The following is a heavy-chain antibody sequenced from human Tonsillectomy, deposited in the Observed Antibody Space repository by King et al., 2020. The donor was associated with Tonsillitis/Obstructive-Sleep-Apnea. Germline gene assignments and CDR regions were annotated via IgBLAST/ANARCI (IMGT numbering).Heavy chain of an antibody. CDR2: INPKSGGT. J-gene: IGHJ6*02. V-gene: IGHV1-2*02. D-gene: IGHD3-3*01. CDR1: GYTFTGYY. Sequence: QLVQSGPEVKKPGASVKVSCKASGYTFTGYYMHWVRQAPGQGLEWMGWINPKSGGTNYAQKLQGRVTMTRDTSISTAYMELSRLRSDDTAVYYCAREVWSGYYAGCYYGMDVWGHGTTVTVSS. CDR3: AREVWSGYYAGCYYGMDV.